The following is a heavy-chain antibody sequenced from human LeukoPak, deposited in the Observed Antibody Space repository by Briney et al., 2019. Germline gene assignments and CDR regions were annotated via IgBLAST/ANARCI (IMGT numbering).Heavy chain of an antibody. V-gene: IGHV4-59*12. CDR1: GGSISSYY. CDR2: IYYSGST. CDR3: ARGKFRVIRIRDAFDI. J-gene: IGHJ3*02. D-gene: IGHD5-18*01. Sequence: QASETLSLTCTVSGGSISSYYWSWIRQPPGKGLEWIGYIYYSGSTNYNPSLKSRVTISVDTSKNQFSLKLSSVTAADTAVYYCARGKFRVIRIRDAFDIWGQGTMVTVSS.